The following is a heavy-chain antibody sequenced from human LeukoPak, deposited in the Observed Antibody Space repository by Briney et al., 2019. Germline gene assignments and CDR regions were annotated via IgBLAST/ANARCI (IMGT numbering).Heavy chain of an antibody. D-gene: IGHD3-16*01. J-gene: IGHJ4*01. Sequence: PGGSLRLSCEASGFSFADYEMSWFRQAPGKGPEWILYISATGNTKYYADSVRGRFSISRDNAKNSLYLQMSTMRVDDTAVYYCARDRAFGVDFD. CDR2: ISATGNTK. CDR1: GFSFADYE. CDR3: ARDRAFGVDFD. V-gene: IGHV3-11*01.